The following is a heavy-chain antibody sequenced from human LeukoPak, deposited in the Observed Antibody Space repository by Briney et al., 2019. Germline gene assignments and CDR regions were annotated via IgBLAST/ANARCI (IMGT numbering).Heavy chain of an antibody. D-gene: IGHD3-10*01. V-gene: IGHV1-69*04. CDR2: IIPILGIA. CDR3: ARLPSGGSGSYYYYYYYYGMDV. J-gene: IGHJ6*02. CDR1: GGTFSSYA. Sequence: SVKVSCKASGGTFSSYAISWVRQAPGQGLEWMGRIIPILGIANYAQKFQGRVTITADKSTSTAYMELSSLRSEDAAVYYCARLPSGGSGSYYYYYYYYGMDVWGQGTTVTVSS.